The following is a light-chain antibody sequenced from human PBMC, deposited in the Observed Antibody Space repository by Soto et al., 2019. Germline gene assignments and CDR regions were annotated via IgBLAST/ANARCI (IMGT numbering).Light chain of an antibody. CDR3: QQSHITQYS. CDR1: QSVDRH. CDR2: GAS. J-gene: IGKJ2*03. Sequence: DIQMTQSPSSLSASVGDRVTITCRASQSVDRHLHWYQQRPGKAPNLLISGASSLQSGVPSRFSGSGSGTDFKLTISSLQREDVATYYCQQSHITQYSFGQGTTLEIK. V-gene: IGKV1-39*01.